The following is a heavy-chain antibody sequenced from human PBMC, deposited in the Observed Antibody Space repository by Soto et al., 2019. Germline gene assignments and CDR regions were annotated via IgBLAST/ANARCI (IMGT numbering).Heavy chain of an antibody. D-gene: IGHD3-22*01. Sequence: GGSLRLSCAASGFTFSSYAMSWVRQAPGKGLEWVSAISGSGGSTYYADSVKGRFTISRDNSKNTLYLQMNSLRAEDTAVYYCAKGPYYYDTTGYYFLDHWGQGTLVTVAS. CDR3: AKGPYYYDTTGYYFLDH. CDR2: ISGSGGST. V-gene: IGHV3-23*01. CDR1: GFTFSSYA. J-gene: IGHJ4*02.